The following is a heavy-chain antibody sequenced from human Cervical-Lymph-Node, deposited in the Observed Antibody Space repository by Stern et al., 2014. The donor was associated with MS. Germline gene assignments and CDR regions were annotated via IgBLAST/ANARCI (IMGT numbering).Heavy chain of an antibody. Sequence: EVQLLESGGGLVQPGGSLRLSCAASGFTFSNYAMTWVRQAPGKGLEWVSAISSSGVSTYYADSVKGRFTISRDNSRNTLYLQMNSLRAEDTAVYYCAKDQAKQWLVLNYFDPWGQGTLVTVAS. D-gene: IGHD6-19*01. V-gene: IGHV3-23*01. CDR3: AKDQAKQWLVLNYFDP. CDR2: ISSSGVST. CDR1: GFTFSNYA. J-gene: IGHJ5*02.